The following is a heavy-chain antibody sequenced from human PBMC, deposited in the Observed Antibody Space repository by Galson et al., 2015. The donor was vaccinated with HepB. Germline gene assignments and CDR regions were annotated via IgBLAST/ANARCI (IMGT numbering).Heavy chain of an antibody. Sequence: SVKVSCKASGDSFNTYAFSWVRQAPGQGLEWMGGIIPIFGPARYAQKSQGRVSITADESMSTVYLEVSSLTSDDTAVYYCARGERCSGGSCFLYMDVWGKGTTVTVSS. D-gene: IGHD2-15*01. J-gene: IGHJ6*03. CDR2: IIPIFGPA. CDR1: GDSFNTYA. V-gene: IGHV1-69*13. CDR3: ARGERCSGGSCFLYMDV.